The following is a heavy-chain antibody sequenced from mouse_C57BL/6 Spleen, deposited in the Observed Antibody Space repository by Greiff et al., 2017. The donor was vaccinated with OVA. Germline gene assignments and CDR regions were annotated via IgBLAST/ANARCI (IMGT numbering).Heavy chain of an antibody. CDR2: IDPNSGGT. J-gene: IGHJ1*03. Sequence: QVQLQQPGAELVKPGASVKLSCKASGYTFTSYWMHWVKQRPGRGLEWIGRIDPNSGGTKSNEKVKSKATLTVDKPSSTAYIQLSSLTSEDSAVYYCARSPTVVDRWYFDVWGTGTTVTVSS. D-gene: IGHD1-1*01. CDR3: ARSPTVVDRWYFDV. V-gene: IGHV1-72*01. CDR1: GYTFTSYW.